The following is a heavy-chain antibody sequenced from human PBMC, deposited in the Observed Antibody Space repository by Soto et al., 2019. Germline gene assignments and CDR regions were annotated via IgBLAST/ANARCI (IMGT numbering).Heavy chain of an antibody. J-gene: IGHJ5*02. CDR2: ISAYNDNT. CDR1: GYTFTSYG. D-gene: IGHD2-2*01. Sequence: ASVKVSCKASGYTFTSYGISWVRQAPGQGLEWMGWISAYNDNTNYAQKLQGRVTMTTDTSTSTAYMELRGLRSDDTAVYYCARDRTPRYIVVVPAAINWFDPWGQGTLVTVSS. V-gene: IGHV1-18*01. CDR3: ARDRTPRYIVVVPAAINWFDP.